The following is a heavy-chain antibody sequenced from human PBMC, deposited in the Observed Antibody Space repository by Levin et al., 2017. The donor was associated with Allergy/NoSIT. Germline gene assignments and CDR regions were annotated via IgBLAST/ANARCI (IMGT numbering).Heavy chain of an antibody. V-gene: IGHV3-30*04. J-gene: IGHJ4*02. CDR2: ISYDGRNK. Sequence: GGSLRLSCAASGFTFSSYSIHWVRQAPGKGLEWVAVISYDGRNKYYSDSVKGRFTISRDNSKNTMYLHMNSLRAEDTAVYHCARDVRPREYSTSWGEGYFDNWGQGTLVTVSS. D-gene: IGHD6-13*01. CDR1: GFTFSSYS. CDR3: ARDVRPREYSTSWGEGYFDN.